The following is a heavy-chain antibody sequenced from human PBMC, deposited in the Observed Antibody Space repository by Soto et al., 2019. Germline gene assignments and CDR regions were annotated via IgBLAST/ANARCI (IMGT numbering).Heavy chain of an antibody. D-gene: IGHD3-10*01. V-gene: IGHV4-30-2*05. CDR1: GGSISSGGYS. J-gene: IGHJ5*02. Sequence: SETLSLTCAVSGGSISSGGYSWSWIRQPPGKGLEWVGYIYQSGTTCYSPSLKSRVTISVDTSKNQFSLKLSSVTAADTAVYYCARERLWFGELSSRGFDPWGQGTLVTVSS. CDR3: ARERLWFGELSSRGFDP. CDR2: IYQSGTT.